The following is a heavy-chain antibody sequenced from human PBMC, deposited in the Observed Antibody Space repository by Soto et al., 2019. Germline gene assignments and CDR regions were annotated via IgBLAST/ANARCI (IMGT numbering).Heavy chain of an antibody. CDR1: GGSFSGYY. Sequence: SETLSLTCAVYGGSFSGYYWSWIRQPPGKGLEWIGEINHSGSTNYNPSLKSRVTISVDTSKNQFSLKLSSVTAADTAVYYCARGDYDFWSGAVAFDYWGQGTLVTVSS. D-gene: IGHD3-3*01. CDR2: INHSGST. CDR3: ARGDYDFWSGAVAFDY. V-gene: IGHV4-34*01. J-gene: IGHJ4*02.